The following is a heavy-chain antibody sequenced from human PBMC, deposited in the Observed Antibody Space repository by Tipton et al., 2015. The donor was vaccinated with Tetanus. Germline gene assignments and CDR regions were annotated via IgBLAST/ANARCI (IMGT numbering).Heavy chain of an antibody. CDR3: ARHSGWYNFYNGMDV. Sequence: TLSLTCTVSGGSISSYYWGWIRQSPGKGLEWIGSIYYTGSTYYNPSLKSRVTISVDTSKNQFSLRLTSVNEADTAIYYCARHSGWYNFYNGMDVWGQGTTVTVSS. V-gene: IGHV4-39*01. J-gene: IGHJ6*02. CDR2: IYYTGST. D-gene: IGHD6-19*01. CDR1: GGSISSYY.